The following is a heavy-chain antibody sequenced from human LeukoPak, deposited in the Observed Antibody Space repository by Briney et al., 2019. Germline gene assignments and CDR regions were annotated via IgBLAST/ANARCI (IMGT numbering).Heavy chain of an antibody. CDR1: GGSISSSNYY. J-gene: IGHJ5*02. CDR3: ARHLPCSSTTCYLGWFDP. Sequence: PSETLYLTCTVSGGSISSSNYYWGCIRQPPGKGLEWIGSIHYSGSTYYNPSLKSRVTISLDTSKNQFSLKLSSVTAADTAVYYCARHLPCSSTTCYLGWFDPWGQGTLVTVSS. CDR2: IHYSGST. V-gene: IGHV4-39*01. D-gene: IGHD2-2*01.